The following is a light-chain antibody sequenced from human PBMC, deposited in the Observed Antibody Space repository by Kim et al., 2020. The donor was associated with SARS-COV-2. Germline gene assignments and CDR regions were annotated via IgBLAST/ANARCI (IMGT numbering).Light chain of an antibody. CDR2: NNN. V-gene: IGLV1-44*01. J-gene: IGLJ3*02. CDR1: SSNIGSYT. Sequence: PGQRVTISCSRSSSNIGSYTVNWYQQLPGTAPKLLIYNNNQRPSGVPDRFSGSESGASASLAISGLQSEDEADYYCAAWDDSLNMVFGGGTKLTVL. CDR3: AAWDDSLNMV.